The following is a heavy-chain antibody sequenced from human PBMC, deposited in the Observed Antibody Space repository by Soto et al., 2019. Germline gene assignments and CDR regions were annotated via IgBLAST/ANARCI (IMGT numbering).Heavy chain of an antibody. CDR2: IYYSGST. CDR3: ARGGIPPSGYGIAYAMDV. Sequence: SETLSLTCTVSGASLSSISYYWGWIRQPPGRGLEWIGNIYYSGSTYYTPALKSRVTLSVDTSKNQFSLNLNSVTAADTAVYYCARGGIPPSGYGIAYAMDVWGQGTTVTVSS. CDR1: GASLSSISYY. V-gene: IGHV4-39*01. J-gene: IGHJ6*02. D-gene: IGHD1-26*01.